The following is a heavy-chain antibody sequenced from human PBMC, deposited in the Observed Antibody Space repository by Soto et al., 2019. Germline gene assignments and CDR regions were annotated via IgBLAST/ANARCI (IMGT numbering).Heavy chain of an antibody. CDR1: GFTFSSYA. CDR3: AIDLVVVTAKGDCFDY. Sequence: EVQLLESGGGLVQPGGSLRLSCAASGFTFSSYAMSWVRQAPGKGLEWVSSISGNSGSTYYADSVKGRFTVSRDNSKNTLYLQMNSLRADDTAVYYCAIDLVVVTAKGDCFDYWGQGILVTVSS. V-gene: IGHV3-23*01. CDR2: ISGNSGST. J-gene: IGHJ4*02. D-gene: IGHD2-21*02.